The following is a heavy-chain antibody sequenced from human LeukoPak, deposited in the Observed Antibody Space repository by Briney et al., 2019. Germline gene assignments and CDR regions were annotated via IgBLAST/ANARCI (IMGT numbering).Heavy chain of an antibody. V-gene: IGHV1-18*01. D-gene: IGHD1-26*01. CDR3: ARDQVGARGCFDY. CDR2: ISAYNGNT. Sequence: ASVNVSSKASGYTFTSYGISGVRQAPGQGLEWMGWISAYNGNTNYAQNLQGRVTMTTDTSTSTAYMELRSLRPDDTAVYYCARDQVGARGCFDYWGQGTLVTVSS. CDR1: GYTFTSYG. J-gene: IGHJ4*02.